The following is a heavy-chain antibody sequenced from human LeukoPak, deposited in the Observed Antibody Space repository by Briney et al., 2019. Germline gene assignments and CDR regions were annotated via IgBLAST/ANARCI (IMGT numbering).Heavy chain of an antibody. CDR3: ARHPHCSSTSCYPIIENGENYYGMDV. CDR2: IIPIFGIT. J-gene: IGHJ6*02. D-gene: IGHD2-2*01. V-gene: IGHV1-69*10. Sequence: SVKVSCKASGCTFSSYAISWVRQAPGQGLEWMGWIIPIFGITNYAQKFQGRVTITADKSTSTAYMELSSLRSEDTAVYYCARHPHCSSTSCYPIIENGENYYGMDVWGQGTTVTVSS. CDR1: GCTFSSYA.